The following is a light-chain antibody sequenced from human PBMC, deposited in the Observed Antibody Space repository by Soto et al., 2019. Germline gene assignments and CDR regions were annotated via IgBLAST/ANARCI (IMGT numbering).Light chain of an antibody. Sequence: GDRVTITCRASQSITTYLNWYRQKPGKAPKLLIYAASSLQSGVPSRFSGSESETEFTLSISSLQPEDFATYFCQQIYSAPLNFGGGTK. V-gene: IGKV1-39*01. CDR2: AAS. CDR1: QSITTY. J-gene: IGKJ4*01. CDR3: QQIYSAPLN.